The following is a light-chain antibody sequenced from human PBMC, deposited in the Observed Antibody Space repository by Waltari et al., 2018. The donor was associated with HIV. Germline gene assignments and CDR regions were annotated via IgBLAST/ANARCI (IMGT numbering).Light chain of an antibody. CDR1: SSNIGSNS. CDR3: AAWDDSLNGPV. Sequence: QSVLTQSPSASGTPGQRVIISCSGSSSNIGSNSVNWYQQLPGTAPKLLIYSNNERPSGVPDRFSGSKSGTSASLAISGLQSEDEADYHCAAWDDSLNGPVFGGGTK. CDR2: SNN. J-gene: IGLJ2*01. V-gene: IGLV1-44*01.